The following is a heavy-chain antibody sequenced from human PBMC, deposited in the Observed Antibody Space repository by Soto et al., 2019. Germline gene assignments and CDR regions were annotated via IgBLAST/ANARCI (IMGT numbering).Heavy chain of an antibody. Sequence: QLQLQESGPGLVKPSETLSLTCTVSGGSISSSSYYWGWIRQPPGKGLEWIGSIYYSGSTYYNPSLKSRVTISVDTSKNQFSLKLSSVTAADTAVYYCARHLNLDDYGDYFDYWGQGTLVTVSS. CDR1: GGSISSSSYY. D-gene: IGHD4-17*01. CDR2: IYYSGST. CDR3: ARHLNLDDYGDYFDY. J-gene: IGHJ4*02. V-gene: IGHV4-39*01.